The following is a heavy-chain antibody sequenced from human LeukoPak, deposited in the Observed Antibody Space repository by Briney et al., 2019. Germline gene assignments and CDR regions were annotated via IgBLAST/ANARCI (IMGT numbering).Heavy chain of an antibody. D-gene: IGHD6-6*01. Sequence: PSETLSLTCTVSGGSISSSSYYWGWIRQPPGKGLEWIGSIYYSGSTYYNPSLKSRVTISVDTSKNQFSLKLSSVTAADTAVYYCARADDSSSLYNNFDYWGQGTLVTVSS. CDR1: GGSISSSSYY. V-gene: IGHV4-39*07. CDR2: IYYSGST. J-gene: IGHJ4*02. CDR3: ARADDSSSLYNNFDY.